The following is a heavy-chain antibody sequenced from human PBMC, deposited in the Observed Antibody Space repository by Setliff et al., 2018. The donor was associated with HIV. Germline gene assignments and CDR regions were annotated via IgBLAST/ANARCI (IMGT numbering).Heavy chain of an antibody. CDR1: GGTFSSYV. V-gene: IGHV1-69*05. J-gene: IGHJ5*02. Sequence: SVKVSCKASGGTFSSYVISWVRQAPGQGPEWVGGIIPMYGVANYAQKFQGRVTITTDESTSTAYMELSSLRSEDMAVYYCALPYCGGGNCWSSASLPPAGWFDPWGQGTPVTVSS. CDR3: ALPYCGGGNCWSSASLPPAGWFDP. CDR2: IIPMYGVA. D-gene: IGHD2-15*01.